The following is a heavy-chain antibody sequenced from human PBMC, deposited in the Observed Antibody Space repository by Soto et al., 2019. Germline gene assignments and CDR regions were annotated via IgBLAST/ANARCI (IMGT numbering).Heavy chain of an antibody. CDR3: ATPQDYDGCLDS. CDR2: INVGNGNT. Sequence: ASVKVSCEASGYTFTSYGISWVRQAPGQRLEWMGWINVGNGNTRYSQKFQGRLTLTRDTPGNTAYLELNSLISEDTAVYYCATPQDYDGCLDSWGQGTLVTVSS. J-gene: IGHJ4*02. V-gene: IGHV1-3*01. CDR1: GYTFTSYG. D-gene: IGHD3-22*01.